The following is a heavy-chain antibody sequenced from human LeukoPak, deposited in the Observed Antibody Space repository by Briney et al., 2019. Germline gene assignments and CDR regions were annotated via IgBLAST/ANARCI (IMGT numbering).Heavy chain of an antibody. CDR2: IYPDDSDT. CDR3: ARHGHCTNGVCYSNYYYYMDV. Sequence: GESLKISCKGSGYSFTSYWIGWVRQMPGKGLEGMGIIYPDDSDTRYSPSFEGQVILSVDKSNSTAYLQWSSLKASDTATYYCARHGHCTNGVCYSNYYYYMDVWGKGTTVTVSS. V-gene: IGHV5-51*01. J-gene: IGHJ6*03. D-gene: IGHD2-8*01. CDR1: GYSFTSYW.